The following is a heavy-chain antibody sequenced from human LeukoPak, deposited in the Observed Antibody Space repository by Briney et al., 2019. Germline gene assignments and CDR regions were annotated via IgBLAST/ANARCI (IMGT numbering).Heavy chain of an antibody. CDR2: IKQDGSET. V-gene: IGHV3-7*01. CDR3: ARDLWGTAMVDY. D-gene: IGHD5-18*01. Sequence: GGSLRLSCAASGFTFSSYSMNWVRQAPGKGLEWVANIKQDGSETYYVDSVKGRFIISRDNAKNSLYLQMNSLRAEDTAVYYCARDLWGTAMVDYWGQGTLVTVSS. CDR1: GFTFSSYS. J-gene: IGHJ4*02.